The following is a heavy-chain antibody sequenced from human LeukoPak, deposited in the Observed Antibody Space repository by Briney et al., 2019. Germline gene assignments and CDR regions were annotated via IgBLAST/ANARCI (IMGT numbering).Heavy chain of an antibody. V-gene: IGHV3-33*01. CDR2: IWYDGSNK. Sequence: PGRSLRLSCAASGFTFSSYGMHWVRQAPGKGLEWVAVIWYDGSNKYYADSVKGRFAISRDNSKNTLYLQMNSLRAEDTAVYYCARDKAVGYKYPPNWFDPWGQGTLVTVSS. CDR1: GFTFSSYG. CDR3: ARDKAVGYKYPPNWFDP. J-gene: IGHJ5*02. D-gene: IGHD5-12*01.